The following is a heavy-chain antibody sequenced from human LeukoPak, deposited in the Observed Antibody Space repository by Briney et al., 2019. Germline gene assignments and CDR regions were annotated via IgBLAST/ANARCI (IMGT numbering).Heavy chain of an antibody. CDR2: VAHDGTVK. CDR3: AKEEGIKRGTNLDS. V-gene: IGHV3-30*04. J-gene: IGHJ4*02. D-gene: IGHD1-7*01. CDR1: GFTFSSYA. Sequence: PGGSLRLSCAASGFTFSSYAMHWVRQAPDKGLEWVAVVAHDGTVKYYADPVKGRFTISRDNGKKTLYLEMTSLRPEDTAVYYCAKEEGIKRGTNLDSWGQGSLVTVSS.